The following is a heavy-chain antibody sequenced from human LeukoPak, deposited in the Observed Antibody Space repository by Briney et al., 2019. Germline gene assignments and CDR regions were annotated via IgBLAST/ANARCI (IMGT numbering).Heavy chain of an antibody. Sequence: SETLSLTCSVSGGSISSYYWSWIRQTAGKGLEWVGRINASGSTRFNPSLKSRVTMSVDTSKNQFSLKLSSVTAADTAVYFCARGMAVAYDYNWFDPWGQGTLVTVSS. D-gene: IGHD5-12*01. J-gene: IGHJ5*02. V-gene: IGHV4-4*07. CDR2: INASGST. CDR3: ARGMAVAYDYNWFDP. CDR1: GGSISSYY.